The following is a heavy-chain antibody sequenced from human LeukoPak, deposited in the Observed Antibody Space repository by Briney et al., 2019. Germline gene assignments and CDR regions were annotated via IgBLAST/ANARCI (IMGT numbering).Heavy chain of an antibody. CDR3: TRDRQGPRLYEMDI. CDR1: GVTFSMYW. CDR2: IKVDGSEI. J-gene: IGHJ6*02. D-gene: IGHD2-8*01. V-gene: IGHV3-7*01. Sequence: GGSLRLSCAASGVTFSMYWVSWVRQAPGKGPEWVANIKVDGSEIYYVDSVKGRFTISRDNAKNSLYLQMNSLRAEDTAVYYCTRDRQGPRLYEMDIWGQGTTVTVS.